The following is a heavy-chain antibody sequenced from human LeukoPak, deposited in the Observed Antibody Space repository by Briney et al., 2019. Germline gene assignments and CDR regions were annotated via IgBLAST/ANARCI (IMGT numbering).Heavy chain of an antibody. J-gene: IGHJ4*02. CDR2: INDDESVT. CDR3: ARDLGSGGSCYRN. CDR1: GFTFSSYW. V-gene: IGHV3-74*01. Sequence: GGSLRLSCAASGFTFSSYWMHWVRQAPGKGLGGDSRINDDESVTNYADSVKGRFTISRDNAKNTLYLQMNSLRAEDTAVYFCARDLGSGGSCYRNWGQGTLVTVSS. D-gene: IGHD2-15*01.